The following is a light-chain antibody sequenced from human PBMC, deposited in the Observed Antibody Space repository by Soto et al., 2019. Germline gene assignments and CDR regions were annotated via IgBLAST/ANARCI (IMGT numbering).Light chain of an antibody. Sequence: MTQSPSTLSASVGDRVTITCRASQSISSWLAWYQQKPGQAPRLLIYGASTRATGIPARFSGSGSGTEFTLTISSLQSEDFAVYYCQQYNNWPYTFGQGTKVDIK. J-gene: IGKJ2*01. CDR1: QSISSW. CDR2: GAS. V-gene: IGKV3-15*01. CDR3: QQYNNWPYT.